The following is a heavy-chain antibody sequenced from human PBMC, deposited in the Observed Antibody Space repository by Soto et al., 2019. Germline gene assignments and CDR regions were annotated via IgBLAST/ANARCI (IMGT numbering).Heavy chain of an antibody. V-gene: IGHV4-59*01. D-gene: IGHD3-22*01. CDR1: GGSISGYY. Sequence: SETRSRTCTVSGGSISGYYWSGSRQPPGKGLEWIGYIYYSGSTNYNPSLKSRVTISVDTSKNQFSLKLSSVTAADTAVYYCARDRDSSAYDDAFDIWGQGTMVTVSS. CDR2: IYYSGST. CDR3: ARDRDSSAYDDAFDI. J-gene: IGHJ3*02.